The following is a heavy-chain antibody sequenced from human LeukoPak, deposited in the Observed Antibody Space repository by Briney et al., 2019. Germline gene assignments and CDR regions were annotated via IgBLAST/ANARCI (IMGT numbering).Heavy chain of an antibody. CDR2: ISSNGGST. Sequence: GGSLRLSYAASGFTFSSYAMHWVRQAPGKGLEYVSAISSNGGSTYYANSVKGRFTISRDNSKNTLYLQMGSLRAEDMAVYYCARSQGVVGRGLDYWGQGTLVTVSS. D-gene: IGHD2-15*01. CDR1: GFTFSSYA. V-gene: IGHV3-64*01. J-gene: IGHJ4*02. CDR3: ARSQGVVGRGLDY.